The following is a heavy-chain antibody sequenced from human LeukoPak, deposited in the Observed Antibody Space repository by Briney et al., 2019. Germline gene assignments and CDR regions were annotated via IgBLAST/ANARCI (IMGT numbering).Heavy chain of an antibody. Sequence: SETLSLTCTVSGGSISSYCWSWIRQPPGKGLEWIGYIYYSGSTNHNPSLKSRVTISVDTSKNQFSLKLSSVTAADTAVYYCATSSRTYGSGSYSRFDYWGQGTLVTVSS. J-gene: IGHJ4*02. V-gene: IGHV4-59*08. CDR2: IYYSGST. D-gene: IGHD3-10*01. CDR3: ATSSRTYGSGSYSRFDY. CDR1: GGSISSYC.